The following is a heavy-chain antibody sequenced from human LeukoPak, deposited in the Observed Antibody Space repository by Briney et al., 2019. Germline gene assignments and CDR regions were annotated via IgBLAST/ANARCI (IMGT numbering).Heavy chain of an antibody. CDR1: GFTFSSYW. CDR3: ARDLKGGSGSGYDY. V-gene: IGHV3-7*03. J-gene: IGHJ4*02. Sequence: GGSLRLSCAASGFTFSSYWMSWVRQAPGKGLEWVANIKQDGSEKYYVDSVKGRFTISRDNAKNSLYLQMNSLRAEDTAVYYCARDLKGGSGSGYDYWGRGTLVTVSS. CDR2: IKQDGSEK. D-gene: IGHD6-19*01.